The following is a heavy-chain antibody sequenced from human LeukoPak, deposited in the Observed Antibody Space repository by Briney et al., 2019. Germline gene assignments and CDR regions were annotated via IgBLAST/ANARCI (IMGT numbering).Heavy chain of an antibody. Sequence: GGSLRLSCAASGFTFSSYDMHWVRQTTGKGLEWVSAIGTAGDTYYPGSVKGRFTISRENAKNSLYLQMNSLRAEDTAVYYCARASLGYDSSGYYDYWGQGTPVTVSS. CDR2: IGTAGDT. CDR3: ARASLGYDSSGYYDY. V-gene: IGHV3-13*01. J-gene: IGHJ4*02. CDR1: GFTFSSYD. D-gene: IGHD3-22*01.